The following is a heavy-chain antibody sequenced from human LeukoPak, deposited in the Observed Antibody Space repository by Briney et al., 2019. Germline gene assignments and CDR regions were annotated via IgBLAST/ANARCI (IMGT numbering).Heavy chain of an antibody. V-gene: IGHV3-21*01. CDR1: GFTFSSYS. CDR2: ISSSSSYI. Sequence: PGGSLRLSCAASGFTFSSYSVNWVRQAPGKGLEWVSSISSSSSYIYYADSVKGRFTISRDNAKNSLYLQMNSLRAEDTAVYYCARVGGSYYNYYYYYMDVWGKGTTVTVSS. D-gene: IGHD1-26*01. J-gene: IGHJ6*03. CDR3: ARVGGSYYNYYYYYMDV.